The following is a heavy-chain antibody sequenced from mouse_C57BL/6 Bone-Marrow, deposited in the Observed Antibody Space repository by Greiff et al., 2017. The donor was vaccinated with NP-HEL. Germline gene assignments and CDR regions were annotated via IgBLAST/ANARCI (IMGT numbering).Heavy chain of an antibody. V-gene: IGHV1-26*01. CDR1: GYTFTDYY. CDR3: ARRGDSSGYPAAWFAY. J-gene: IGHJ3*01. D-gene: IGHD3-2*02. CDR2: INPNNGGT. Sequence: EVQLQQSGPELVKPGASVKISCKASGYTFTDYYMNWVKQSHGKSLEWIGDINPNNGGTSYNQKFKGKATLTVDKSSSTAYMELRSLTSEDSAVYYCARRGDSSGYPAAWFAYWGQGTLVTVSA.